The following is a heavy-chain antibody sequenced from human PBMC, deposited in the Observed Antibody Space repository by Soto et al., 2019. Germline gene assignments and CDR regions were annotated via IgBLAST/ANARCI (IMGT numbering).Heavy chain of an antibody. J-gene: IGHJ6*02. CDR2: VYTSDYT. CDR1: VESISIYY. V-gene: IGHV4-59*01. CDR3: ARLLTRGYYYYGMDV. D-gene: IGHD1-1*01. Sequence: SETLSLTCTVSVESISIYYWSWIRQPPGKGLEWIGYVYTSDYTRYSSSLKSRVTISVDTSKNQFSLKLSSVTAADTAVYYCARLLTRGYYYYGMDVWGQGTTVTVSS.